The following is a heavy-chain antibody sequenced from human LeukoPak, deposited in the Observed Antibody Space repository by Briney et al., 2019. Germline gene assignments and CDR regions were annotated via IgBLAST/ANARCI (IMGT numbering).Heavy chain of an antibody. J-gene: IGHJ3*02. V-gene: IGHV4-30-4*01. D-gene: IGHD3-10*01. CDR1: GGSISSGDYY. CDR2: IYYSGST. CDR3: AAGRITMVRGVMVHDAFDI. Sequence: SQTLPLTCTVSGGSISSGDYYWSWIRQPPGKGLEWIGDIYYSGSTYYNPSLKSRVTISVDTSKNQFSLKLSSVTAADTAVYYCAAGRITMVRGVMVHDAFDIWGQGTMVTVSS.